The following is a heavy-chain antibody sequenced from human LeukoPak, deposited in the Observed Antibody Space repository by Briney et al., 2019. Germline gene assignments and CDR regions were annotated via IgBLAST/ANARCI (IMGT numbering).Heavy chain of an antibody. Sequence: SVKVSCKTSGGTFSSSAITWVRQAPGQGLEWMGRIIPVLNITTYAQKFQGSVAITADTSASTVYMELSSLRSEETAVYYCARDQGLTAPPPYGLDVWGQGTTVIVSS. CDR2: IIPVLNIT. D-gene: IGHD5-18*01. CDR3: ARDQGLTAPPPYGLDV. CDR1: GGTFSSSA. V-gene: IGHV1-69*04. J-gene: IGHJ6*02.